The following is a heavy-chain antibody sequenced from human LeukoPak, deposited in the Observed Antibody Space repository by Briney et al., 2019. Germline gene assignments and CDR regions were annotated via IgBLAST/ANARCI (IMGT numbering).Heavy chain of an antibody. D-gene: IGHD6-19*01. CDR2: IYYSGST. Sequence: SETLSLTCTVSGGSISSYYWSWIRQPPGKGLEWIGYIYYSGSTNYNPSLKSRVTISVDTSKNQFSLKLSSATAADTAVYYCARDGYSSGWGRAFDIWGQGTMVTVSS. CDR1: GGSISSYY. J-gene: IGHJ3*02. CDR3: ARDGYSSGWGRAFDI. V-gene: IGHV4-59*01.